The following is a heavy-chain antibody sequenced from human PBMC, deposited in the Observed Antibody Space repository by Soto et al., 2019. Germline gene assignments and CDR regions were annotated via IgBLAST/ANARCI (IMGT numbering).Heavy chain of an antibody. D-gene: IGHD2-15*01. CDR2: INPNSGGT. V-gene: IGHV1-2*02. CDR1: GYTFTGYY. CDR3: ARDFGYCSGGSCYSGNWFDP. Sequence: ASVKVSCRASGYTFTGYYMHWVRQAPGQGLEWMGWINPNSGGTNYAQKFQGRVTMTRDTSISTAYMELSRLRSDDTAVYYCARDFGYCSGGSCYSGNWFDPWGQGTLVTVSS. J-gene: IGHJ5*02.